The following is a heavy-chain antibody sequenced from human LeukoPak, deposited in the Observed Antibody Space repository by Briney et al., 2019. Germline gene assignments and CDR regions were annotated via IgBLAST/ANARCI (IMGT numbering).Heavy chain of an antibody. CDR2: INPNSGGT. CDR3: ARTLTIFGVVTDFDN. J-gene: IGHJ4*02. D-gene: IGHD3-3*01. Sequence: ASVKVSCKASGYTFTVYYMHWVRQAPGQGLEWMGWINPNSGGTNYAQKFQGRVTMTRDTSISTAYMELSRLRSDDTAVYYCARTLTIFGVVTDFDNWGQGTLVTVSS. V-gene: IGHV1-2*02. CDR1: GYTFTVYY.